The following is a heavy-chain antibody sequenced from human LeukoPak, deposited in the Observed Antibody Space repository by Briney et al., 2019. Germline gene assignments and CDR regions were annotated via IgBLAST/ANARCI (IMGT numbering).Heavy chain of an antibody. Sequence: ASVKVSCKASGYTFTGYYMHWVRQAPGQGLEWMGWINPNSGGTNYAQKFQGRVTMTRDTSISTAYMELSSLRSGDTAVYYCARDLGPSTSLGIVYYYYYGMDVWGKGTTVTVSS. J-gene: IGHJ6*04. CDR3: ARDLGPSTSLGIVYYYYYGMDV. D-gene: IGHD2-2*01. CDR2: INPNSGGT. CDR1: GYTFTGYY. V-gene: IGHV1-2*02.